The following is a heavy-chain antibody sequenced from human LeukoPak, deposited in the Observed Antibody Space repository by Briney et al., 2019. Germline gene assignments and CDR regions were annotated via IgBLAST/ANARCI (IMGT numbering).Heavy chain of an antibody. D-gene: IGHD2-2*01. CDR1: GFTFSSYA. CDR3: AKDIVVVPAATGGMDV. V-gene: IGHV3-23*01. J-gene: IGHJ6*02. Sequence: GGSLRLSCAASGFTFSSYAMSWVRQAPGKGLEWVSAISGSGGSTYYADSVKGRFTISRDNSKNTLYLQMNSQRAEDTAVYYCAKDIVVVPAATGGMDVWGQGTTVTVSS. CDR2: ISGSGGST.